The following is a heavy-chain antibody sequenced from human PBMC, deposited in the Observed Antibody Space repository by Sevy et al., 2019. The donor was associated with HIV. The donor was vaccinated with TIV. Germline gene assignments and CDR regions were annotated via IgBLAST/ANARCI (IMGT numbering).Heavy chain of an antibody. Sequence: GGSLRLSCAASGFAFSNYYAMYWVRQAPGKGLKWVALISYDGNDKYYADSEKGRFTISRDNFKNTLYLQMNSLTAEDTAVYYCARPRANYVDNYFFYAMDVWGQGTTVTVSS. D-gene: IGHD4-17*01. V-gene: IGHV3-30-3*01. CDR3: ARPRANYVDNYFFYAMDV. CDR2: ISYDGNDK. J-gene: IGHJ6*02. CDR1: GFAFSNYYA.